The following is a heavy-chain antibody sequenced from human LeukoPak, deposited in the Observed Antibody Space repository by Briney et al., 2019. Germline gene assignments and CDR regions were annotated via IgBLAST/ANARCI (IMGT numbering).Heavy chain of an antibody. Sequence: KTSETLSLTCTVSGGSISSYYWSWIRQPPGKGLEWIGYIYYSGSTNYIPSLKSRVTISVDTSKNQFSLKLSSVTAADTAVYYCARGEIAVAESFDYWGQGTLVTVSS. D-gene: IGHD6-19*01. CDR1: GGSISSYY. V-gene: IGHV4-59*01. J-gene: IGHJ4*02. CDR3: ARGEIAVAESFDY. CDR2: IYYSGST.